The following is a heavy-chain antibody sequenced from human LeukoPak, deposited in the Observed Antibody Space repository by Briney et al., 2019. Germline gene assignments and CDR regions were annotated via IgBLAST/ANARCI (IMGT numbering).Heavy chain of an antibody. CDR2: IIPIFGTA. CDR1: GGTFSSYA. Sequence: GASVKVSCKASGGTFSSYAISWVRQAPGQGLEWMGGIIPIFGTANYAQKFQGRVTITTDESTSTAYMELSSLRSEDTAVYYCARCGVRPKLLLLEKTGTTSSYYYYYMDVWGKGTTVTVSS. V-gene: IGHV1-69*05. CDR3: ARCGVRPKLLLLEKTGTTSSYYYYYMDV. D-gene: IGHD1-1*01. J-gene: IGHJ6*03.